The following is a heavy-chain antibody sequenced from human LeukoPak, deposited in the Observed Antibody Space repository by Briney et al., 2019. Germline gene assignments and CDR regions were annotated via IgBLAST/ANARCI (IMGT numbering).Heavy chain of an antibody. D-gene: IGHD2-21*01. CDR3: ARVIAVAFDI. CDR1: GGSISSYY. V-gene: IGHV4-59*01. J-gene: IGHJ3*02. CDR2: IYYSGST. Sequence: SETLSLTCTVSGGSISSYYWSWIRQPPGKGLEWIGYIYYSGSTNYDPSLKSRVTISVDTSENQFSLKLSSVTAADTAVYYCARVIAVAFDIWGQGTMVTVSS.